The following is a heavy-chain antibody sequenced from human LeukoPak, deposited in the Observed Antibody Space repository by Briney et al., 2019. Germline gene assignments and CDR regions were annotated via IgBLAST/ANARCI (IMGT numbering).Heavy chain of an antibody. Sequence: GGSLRLSCEASGFAFNSYTITWVRQAPGKGLESVSPITSRSSHIYIADSVKGRFTISRDNAKNSLFLQMSSLRVEDTAVYYCARVAQGATTENYFYYYMDVWGKGTTVTVSS. V-gene: IGHV3-21*01. CDR1: GFAFNSYT. CDR2: ITSRSSHI. J-gene: IGHJ6*03. D-gene: IGHD4-11*01. CDR3: ARVAQGATTENYFYYYMDV.